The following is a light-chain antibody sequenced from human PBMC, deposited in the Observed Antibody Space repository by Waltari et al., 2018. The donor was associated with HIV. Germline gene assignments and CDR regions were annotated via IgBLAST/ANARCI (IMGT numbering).Light chain of an antibody. CDR1: SSNIGSQN. CDR3: AAWDDSLSGYV. Sequence: QSVLTQPPSASGTPGQRVTISCSGRSSNIGSQNVYWYQQLPGTAPKLLIYRNNQRPSGVPDRFSGSKSGTSASPSISGLRSDDEADYYCAAWDDSLSGYVFGTGTKVTVL. CDR2: RNN. J-gene: IGLJ1*01. V-gene: IGLV1-47*01.